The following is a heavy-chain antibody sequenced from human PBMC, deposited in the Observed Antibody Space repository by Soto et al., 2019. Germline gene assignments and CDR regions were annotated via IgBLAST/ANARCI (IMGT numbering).Heavy chain of an antibody. J-gene: IGHJ4*02. Sequence: PGESLKISCAASGFTFSGSAMHWVRQASGKGLEWVGRIRSKANSYATAYAASVKGRFTISRDDSKNTAYLQMNSLKTEDTAVYYCTRHYYDFWSGYLDYWGQGTLVTVSS. D-gene: IGHD3-3*01. CDR1: GFTFSGSA. V-gene: IGHV3-73*01. CDR2: IRSKANSYAT. CDR3: TRHYYDFWSGYLDY.